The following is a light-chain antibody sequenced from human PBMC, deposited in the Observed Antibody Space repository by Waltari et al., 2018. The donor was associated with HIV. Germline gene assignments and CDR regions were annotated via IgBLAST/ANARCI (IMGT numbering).Light chain of an antibody. Sequence: EIVLTQSPGTLSLSPGESASLSCSASQSVRSASLAWFQQKPGQAPRLLIYGASSRAPGIPDRFSGSGAVTEFILTISRLEPEDCAVYYCQQYAASPLTFGGGTKVEIK. J-gene: IGKJ4*01. CDR1: QSVRSAS. CDR2: GAS. CDR3: QQYAASPLT. V-gene: IGKV3-20*01.